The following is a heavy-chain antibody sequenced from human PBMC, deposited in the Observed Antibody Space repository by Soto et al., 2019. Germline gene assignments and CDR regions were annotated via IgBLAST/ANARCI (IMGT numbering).Heavy chain of an antibody. J-gene: IGHJ4*02. CDR3: TRAPDGSGAYYYFDS. D-gene: IGHD3-22*01. CDR1: GFPFSSYW. V-gene: IGHV3-7*03. CDR2: INRDGGET. Sequence: HPGGSLRLSCAASGFPFSSYWMSWVRQAPGKGLQWVANINRDGGETYYVDSLKGRITISRDNAENSLYLQMNSLRDEDTAVYYCTRAPDGSGAYYYFDSWGQGTLVTVSS.